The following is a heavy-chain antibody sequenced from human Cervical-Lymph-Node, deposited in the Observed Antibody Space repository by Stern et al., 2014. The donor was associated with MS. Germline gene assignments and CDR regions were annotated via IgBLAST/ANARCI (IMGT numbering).Heavy chain of an antibody. Sequence: VQLVQSGAEVRKPGESLKISCKVSGYSFANFWIGWVRQVPGKGLEWMGIIYHGDSDTRYSTSFQGQVTLSADESISTAYLQWSSLKASDTGIYYCARRGLGYDGADHWGQGALVTVSS. D-gene: IGHD3-16*01. CDR1: GYSFANFW. CDR2: IYHGDSDT. CDR3: ARRGLGYDGADH. V-gene: IGHV5-51*03. J-gene: IGHJ4*02.